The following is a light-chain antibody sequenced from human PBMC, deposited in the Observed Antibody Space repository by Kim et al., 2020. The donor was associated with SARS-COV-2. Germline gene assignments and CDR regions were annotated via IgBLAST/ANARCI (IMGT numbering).Light chain of an antibody. J-gene: IGKJ2*01. Sequence: DIQMTQSPSNVSASVGDRVTVTCRASQSISTSLAWYQQRPGKAPKLLIYDASNLNNGVPSRFSGSGSGTEFTLTINNLQPDDIAVYYCQQYEDNLYTFGQGTKVDIK. V-gene: IGKV1-5*01. CDR2: DAS. CDR3: QQYEDNLYT. CDR1: QSISTS.